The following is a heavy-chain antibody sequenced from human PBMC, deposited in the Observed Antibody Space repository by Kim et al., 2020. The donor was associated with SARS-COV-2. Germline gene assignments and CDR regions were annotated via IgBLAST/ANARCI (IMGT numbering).Heavy chain of an antibody. V-gene: IGHV5-51*01. Sequence: GESLKISCKGSGYSFTSYWIGWVRQMPGKGLEWMGIIYPGDSDTRYSPSFQGQVTISADKSIRTAYLQWSSLKASDTAMYYCALMVRGVQSSVDYWGQGTLVTVSS. CDR1: GYSFTSYW. CDR3: ALMVRGVQSSVDY. CDR2: IYPGDSDT. J-gene: IGHJ4*02. D-gene: IGHD3-10*01.